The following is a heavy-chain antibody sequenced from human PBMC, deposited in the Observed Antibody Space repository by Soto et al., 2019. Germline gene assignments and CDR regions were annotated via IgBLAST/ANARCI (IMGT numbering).Heavy chain of an antibody. CDR2: ISAYNGNT. D-gene: IGHD6-13*01. Sequence: ASVKVSCKASGYTFTSYGISWVRQAPGQGLEWMGWISAYNGNTNYAQKLQGRVTMTTDTSTSTAYMELRSLRSDDTAVYCCARVYGYSSSWYLDYWGQGTLVTVSS. CDR1: GYTFTSYG. J-gene: IGHJ4*02. V-gene: IGHV1-18*01. CDR3: ARVYGYSSSWYLDY.